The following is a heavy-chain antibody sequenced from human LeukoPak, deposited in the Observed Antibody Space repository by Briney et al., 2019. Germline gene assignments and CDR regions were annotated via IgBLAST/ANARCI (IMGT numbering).Heavy chain of an antibody. Sequence: GGSLRLSCAASGFTFDDYGMGWVRQAPGKGLEWVSGINWNGGSTGYADSLKGRFTISRDNAKNSLYLQMNSLRAEDTALYYCARGYGSGEDGDYWGQGTLVTVSS. CDR3: ARGYGSGEDGDY. CDR2: INWNGGST. J-gene: IGHJ4*02. V-gene: IGHV3-20*04. CDR1: GFTFDDYG. D-gene: IGHD3-10*01.